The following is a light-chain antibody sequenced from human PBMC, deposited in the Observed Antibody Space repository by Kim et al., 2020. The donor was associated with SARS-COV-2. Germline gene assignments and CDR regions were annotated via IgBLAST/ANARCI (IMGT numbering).Light chain of an antibody. J-gene: IGKJ4*01. CDR2: GSS. Sequence: SPGERATLSCRASQSVTNNLAWDQQRPGQAPRLLIYGSSTRATGVPARFSGSGSGTEFTLTISSLQSEDFALYYCQQYNDWPPLTFGGGTKVDIK. CDR3: QQYNDWPPLT. CDR1: QSVTNN. V-gene: IGKV3-15*01.